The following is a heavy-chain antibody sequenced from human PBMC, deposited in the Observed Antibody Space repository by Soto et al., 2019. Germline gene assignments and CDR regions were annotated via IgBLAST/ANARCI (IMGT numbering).Heavy chain of an antibody. CDR1: GYTFTNYG. D-gene: IGHD2-2*01. CDR3: AIYHLELFRFDY. Sequence: QVQLVQSGADVKKPGASVKVSCKTSGYTFTNYGVGWVRQAPGQGLEWMGWISGYNGNTNYAQKFQGRVTMTTDTSTSTAYLELRSLRSDDTAMYFCAIYHLELFRFDYWGQGTLVTVSS. CDR2: ISGYNGNT. V-gene: IGHV1-18*01. J-gene: IGHJ4*02.